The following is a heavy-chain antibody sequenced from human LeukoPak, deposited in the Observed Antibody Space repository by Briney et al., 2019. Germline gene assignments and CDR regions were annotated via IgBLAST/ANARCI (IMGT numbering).Heavy chain of an antibody. V-gene: IGHV3-30*02. CDR1: GFTLTTHG. CDR3: AKGSGWLADS. J-gene: IGHJ4*02. Sequence: PGGSLTLSCATSGFTLTTHGMHWVRQASGKGLEWVALLRFDGVNKYYADSVRGRFTISRDISKNTVFLHMNSLRVEDTALYYCAKGSGWLADSWGQGTLVTVSS. D-gene: IGHD3-10*01. CDR2: LRFDGVNK.